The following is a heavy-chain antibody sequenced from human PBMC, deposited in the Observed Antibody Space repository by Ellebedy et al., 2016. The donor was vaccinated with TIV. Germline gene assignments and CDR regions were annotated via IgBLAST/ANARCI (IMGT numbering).Heavy chain of an antibody. V-gene: IGHV3-48*01. D-gene: IGHD2-2*01. CDR2: ISSSGNTI. J-gene: IGHJ5*02. Sequence: PGGSLRLSCAASGFTFSSYSMNWVRQAPGKGLEWVSYISSSGNTIDYADSVEGRFTISRDNAKNSLYLQMNSLRAEDTAVYYCARDLSVVVPAASVKGLNWFDPWGQGTLVTVSS. CDR1: GFTFSSYS. CDR3: ARDLSVVVPAASVKGLNWFDP.